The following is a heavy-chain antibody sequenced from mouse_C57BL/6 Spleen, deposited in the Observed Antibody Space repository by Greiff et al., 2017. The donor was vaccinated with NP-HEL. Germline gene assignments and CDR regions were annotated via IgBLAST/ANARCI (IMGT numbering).Heavy chain of an antibody. J-gene: IGHJ4*01. CDR2: IRSKSNNYAT. Sequence: EVMLVESGGGLVQPKGSLKLSYAASGFSFNTYAMNWVRQAPGKGLEWVARIRSKSNNYATYYADSVKDRFTISRDDSESMLYLQMNNLKTEDTAMYYCVSVAMDYWGQGTSVTVSS. V-gene: IGHV10-1*01. CDR1: GFSFNTYA. CDR3: VSVAMDY.